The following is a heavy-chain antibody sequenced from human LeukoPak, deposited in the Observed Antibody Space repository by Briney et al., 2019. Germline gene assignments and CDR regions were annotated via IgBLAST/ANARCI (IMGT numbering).Heavy chain of an antibody. Sequence: SETLSLTCTVSGGSISSHYWSWVRQPPGKGLEWIGYIYYSGSTNYNPSLKSRVTISVDTSKNQFSLKLSSVTAADTAVYYCARSKYDFWSGYYLSWFDPWGQGTLVTVSS. D-gene: IGHD3-3*01. V-gene: IGHV4-59*11. CDR3: ARSKYDFWSGYYLSWFDP. CDR1: GGSISSHY. J-gene: IGHJ5*02. CDR2: IYYSGST.